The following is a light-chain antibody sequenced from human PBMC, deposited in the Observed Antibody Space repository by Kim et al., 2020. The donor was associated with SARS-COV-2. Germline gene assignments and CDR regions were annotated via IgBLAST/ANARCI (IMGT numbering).Light chain of an antibody. CDR2: YDS. V-gene: IGLV3-21*04. CDR3: QVWDNGSDHVI. CDR1: DVGSKG. J-gene: IGLJ2*01. Sequence: APGQKAMITCGGNDVGSKGVNWYQQRPGQAPVLVSYYDSVRPSGIPERFSGSKSGNTATLTISRSEAGDEADYYCQVWDNGSDHVIFGGGTQLTVL.